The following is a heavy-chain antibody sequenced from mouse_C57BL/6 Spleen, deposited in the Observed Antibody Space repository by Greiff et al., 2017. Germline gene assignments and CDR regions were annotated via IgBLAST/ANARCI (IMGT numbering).Heavy chain of an antibody. J-gene: IGHJ2*01. CDR3: ARHETDLDY. Sequence: EVHLVESGGDLVKPGGSLKLSCAASGFTFSSYGMSWVRQTPDKRLEWVATISSGGSYTYYPDSVKGRFTISRDNAKNPLYLQMSSLKSEDTAMYYCARHETDLDYWGQGTTLTVSS. CDR2: ISSGGSYT. V-gene: IGHV5-6*01. CDR1: GFTFSSYG.